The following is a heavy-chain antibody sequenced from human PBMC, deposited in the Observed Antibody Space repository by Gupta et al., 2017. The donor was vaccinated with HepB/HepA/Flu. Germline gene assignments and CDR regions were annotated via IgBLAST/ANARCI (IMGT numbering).Heavy chain of an antibody. CDR2: ISRSSTYL. J-gene: IGHJ5*02. CDR1: GFTFSGHT. Sequence: EVQLVESGGGLVKPGGSLRLSCAASGFTFSGHTMTWVRQAPGKGLEWVSSISRSSTYLYYADSMKGRFTISRDNAKNSVYLQLNDLRAEDTAIYYGTRAFWTGYLGEFLDLWGPGTLVTVSS. D-gene: IGHD3/OR15-3a*01. V-gene: IGHV3-21*01. CDR3: TRAFWTGYLGEFLDL.